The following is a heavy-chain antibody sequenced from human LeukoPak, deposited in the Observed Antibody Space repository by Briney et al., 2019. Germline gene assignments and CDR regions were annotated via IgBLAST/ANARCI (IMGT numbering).Heavy chain of an antibody. CDR3: ARDRCSGGSCYFDY. CDR2: IDSSNSPI. V-gene: IGHV3-48*02. J-gene: IGHJ4*02. CDR1: GFTFSTYN. D-gene: IGHD2-15*01. Sequence: QPGRSLRLSCAASGFTFSTYNMNWVRQAPGKGLEWVSYIDSSNSPIYYADSVKGRFTISRDNGKNSLYLQMNSLRDEDTAVYYCARDRCSGGSCYFDYWGQGTLVTVSS.